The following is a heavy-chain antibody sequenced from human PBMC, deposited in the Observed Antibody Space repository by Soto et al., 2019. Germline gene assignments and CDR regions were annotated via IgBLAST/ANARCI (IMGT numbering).Heavy chain of an antibody. J-gene: IGHJ4*02. CDR1: GFTFGSYS. CDR2: IGGTSGHI. V-gene: IGHV3-21*01. CDR3: ARTNGAYSNYFDY. D-gene: IGHD2-8*01. Sequence: GSLRLSCAASGFTFGSYSMVWVRQAPEKGLEWVSSIGGTSGHIYYAESVKGRLTISRDNAKNSLYLQMNSLRVEDTAVYYCARTNGAYSNYFDYWGQGTLVNVSS.